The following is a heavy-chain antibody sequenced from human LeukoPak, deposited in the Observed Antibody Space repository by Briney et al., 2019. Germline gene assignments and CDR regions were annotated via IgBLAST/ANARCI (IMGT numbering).Heavy chain of an antibody. D-gene: IGHD4-23*01. V-gene: IGHV3-23*01. CDR2: ISGHGGSK. J-gene: IGHJ6*04. Sequence: LGGSLRLSCADSGFTFSSYAMSWVRQAPGKGLEWVSAISGHGGSKYYADSVKSRCTISRDNSKNTQYLQMNSLRAEDTAVYYCAKCGGRYYYYGIDVWGEGGKVTVCS. CDR1: GFTFSSYA. CDR3: AKCGGRYYYYGIDV.